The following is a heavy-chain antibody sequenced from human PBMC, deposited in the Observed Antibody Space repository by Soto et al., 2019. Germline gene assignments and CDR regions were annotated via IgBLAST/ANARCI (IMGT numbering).Heavy chain of an antibody. V-gene: IGHV3-23*01. CDR3: AGTDSSYWYFDL. CDR2: ISGSGGST. J-gene: IGHJ2*01. CDR1: GFTFSSYA. Sequence: EVQLLESGGGLVQPGGSLRLSCAASGFTFSSYAMSWVRQAPGKGLEWVSAISGSGGSTDYADSVKGRFTISRDNSKNTLYLQMNSLRAEDTAVYYCAGTDSSYWYFDLWGRGTLVTVSS. D-gene: IGHD6-13*01.